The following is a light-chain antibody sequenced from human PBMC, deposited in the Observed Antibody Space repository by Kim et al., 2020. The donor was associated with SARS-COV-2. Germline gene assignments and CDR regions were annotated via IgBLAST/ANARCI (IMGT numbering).Light chain of an antibody. CDR2: SDN. Sequence: GQKATISCSGSISRSWSKTVNCDPRIHGTAPKLRICSDNQRPSGVPDRFSGSMSGTSASLAICGLQSEDEAYYYCAAWDDSLNGPVFVGGTQLTVL. CDR1: ISRSWSKT. V-gene: IGLV1-44*01. J-gene: IGLJ3*02. CDR3: AAWDDSLNGPV.